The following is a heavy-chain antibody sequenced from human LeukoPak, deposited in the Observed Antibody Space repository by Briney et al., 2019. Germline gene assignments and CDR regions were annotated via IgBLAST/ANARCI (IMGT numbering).Heavy chain of an antibody. D-gene: IGHD3-22*01. CDR2: IKQDGSEK. V-gene: IGHV3-7*01. CDR1: GFTFSSYW. CDR3: AKDRNYYDSSGYYYEGLFDY. J-gene: IGHJ4*02. Sequence: GGSLRLSCAASGFTFSSYWMSWVRQAPGKGLEWVANIKQDGSEKYYADSVKGRFTISRDNSKNTLYLQMNSLRAEDTAVYYCAKDRNYYDSSGYYYEGLFDYWGQGTLVTVSS.